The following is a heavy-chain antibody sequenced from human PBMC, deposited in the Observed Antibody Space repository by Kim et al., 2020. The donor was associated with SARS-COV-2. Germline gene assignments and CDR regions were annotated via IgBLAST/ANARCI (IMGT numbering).Heavy chain of an antibody. CDR2: IGTAGDT. CDR1: GFTFSSYD. Sequence: GGSLRLSCAASGFTFSSYDMHWVRQATGKGLEWVSAIGTAGDTYYPGSVKGRFTISRENAKNSLYLQMNSLRAGDTAVYYCARASSWHMQWYFDLWGRGTLVTVSS. CDR3: ARASSWHMQWYFDL. J-gene: IGHJ2*01. D-gene: IGHD6-13*01. V-gene: IGHV3-13*01.